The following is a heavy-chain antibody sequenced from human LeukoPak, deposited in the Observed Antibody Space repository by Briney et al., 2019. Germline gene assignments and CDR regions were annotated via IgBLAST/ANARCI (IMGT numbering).Heavy chain of an antibody. CDR3: ARGRITQYYFDY. Sequence: GGSLRLSCAASGFTFSSYAMSWVRQAPGKGLEWVSSISSSSSYIYYADSVKGRFTISRGNAKNSLYLQMNSLRAEDTAVYYCARGRITQYYFDYWGQGTLVTVSS. V-gene: IGHV3-21*01. J-gene: IGHJ4*02. D-gene: IGHD3-10*01. CDR1: GFTFSSYA. CDR2: ISSSSSYI.